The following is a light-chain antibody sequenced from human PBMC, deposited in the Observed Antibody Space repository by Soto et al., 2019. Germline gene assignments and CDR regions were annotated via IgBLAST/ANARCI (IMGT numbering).Light chain of an antibody. CDR3: QTWVTGIQI. CDR1: SGHSSYA. J-gene: IGLJ2*01. CDR2: LNSXXXX. Sequence: QLVLTQSPSASASLGASVKLTCTLSSGHSSYAIAWHQQQPEKGPRYLMKLNSXXXXXXXXXXXXXXSGSSSGAERYLTIXXXXXXXXXXYYCQTWVTGIQIFGGGTKLTVL. V-gene: IGLV4-69*01.